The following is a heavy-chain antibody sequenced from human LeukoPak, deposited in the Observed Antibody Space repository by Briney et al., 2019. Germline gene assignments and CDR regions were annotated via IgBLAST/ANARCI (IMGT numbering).Heavy chain of an antibody. CDR3: ARVSSSWYTGYYYMDV. Sequence: ASVKVSCKASGYTFTSYDINWVRQAPGQGLEWMGWMNPNSGNTGYAQKFQGRVTITRNTSISTAYMELSSLRSEDTAVYYCARVSSSWYTGYYYMDVWGKGTTVTVSS. D-gene: IGHD6-13*01. V-gene: IGHV1-8*03. J-gene: IGHJ6*03. CDR1: GYTFTSYD. CDR2: MNPNSGNT.